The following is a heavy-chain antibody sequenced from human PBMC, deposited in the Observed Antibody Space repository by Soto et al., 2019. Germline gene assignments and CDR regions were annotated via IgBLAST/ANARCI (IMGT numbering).Heavy chain of an antibody. V-gene: IGHV4-30-2*01. CDR1: GGSISSGGYS. CDR2: IYHSGST. Sequence: PSETLSLTCAVSGGSISSGGYSWSWIRQPPGKGLEWIGYIYHSGSTYYNPSLKSRVTISVDRSKNQFSLKLSSVTAADTAVYYCARGVVVVGSRWLDPWGQGTLVTVSS. J-gene: IGHJ5*02. CDR3: ARGVVVVGSRWLDP. D-gene: IGHD2-15*01.